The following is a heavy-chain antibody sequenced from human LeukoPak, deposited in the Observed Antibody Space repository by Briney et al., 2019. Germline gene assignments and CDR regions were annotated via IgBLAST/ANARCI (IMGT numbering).Heavy chain of an antibody. CDR1: GFTFSSYS. CDR2: ISSSSSYI. CDR3: ARDGAAAGNHFGVTDAFDI. V-gene: IGHV3-21*01. Sequence: GGSLGLSCAASGFTFSSYSMNWVRQAPGKGLEWVSSISSSSSYIYYADSVKGRFTISRDNAKNSLYLQMNSLRAEDTAVYYCARDGAAAGNHFGVTDAFDIWGQGTMVTVSS. D-gene: IGHD6-13*01. J-gene: IGHJ3*02.